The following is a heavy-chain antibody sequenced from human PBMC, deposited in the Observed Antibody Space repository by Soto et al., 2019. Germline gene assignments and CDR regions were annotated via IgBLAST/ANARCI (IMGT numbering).Heavy chain of an antibody. Sequence: GASVKVSCKASGYTFTGYYMHWVRQAPGQGLEWMGWINPNSGGTNYAQKFQGRVTMTRDTSISTAYMELSRLRSDDTAVYYCARGDFWSGYPHAFDIWGQGTMVTVSS. V-gene: IGHV1-2*02. CDR1: GYTFTGYY. J-gene: IGHJ3*02. CDR3: ARGDFWSGYPHAFDI. D-gene: IGHD3-3*01. CDR2: INPNSGGT.